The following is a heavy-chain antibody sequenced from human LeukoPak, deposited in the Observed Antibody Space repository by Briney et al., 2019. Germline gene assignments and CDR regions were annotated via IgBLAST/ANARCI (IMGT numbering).Heavy chain of an antibody. CDR3: ARGGGPNIVGATMDY. V-gene: IGHV3-11*04. J-gene: IGHJ4*02. Sequence: KTGGSLRLSCAASGFTFNDYYMSWIRQAPGEGLEWVSYISSSGSTIYYEDSVKGRFTISRDNAKNSLYLQMNRLRAEDTAVSYCARGGGPNIVGATMDYWGQGTLVTVSS. D-gene: IGHD1-26*01. CDR2: ISSSGSTI. CDR1: GFTFNDYY.